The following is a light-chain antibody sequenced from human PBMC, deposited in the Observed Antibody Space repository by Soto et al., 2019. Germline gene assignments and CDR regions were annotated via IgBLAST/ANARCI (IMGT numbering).Light chain of an antibody. CDR1: QSVSSY. CDR3: QQRSNWPPSIT. CDR2: DAS. V-gene: IGKV3-11*01. J-gene: IGKJ5*01. Sequence: EIVLTQSPATLSLSPGERATLSCTASQSVSSYLAWYQQKPGQAPRLLTYDASNRATGIPARFSGSGSGTDFTLTISSLEPEDFAVYYCQQRSNWPPSITFGQGTRLEIK.